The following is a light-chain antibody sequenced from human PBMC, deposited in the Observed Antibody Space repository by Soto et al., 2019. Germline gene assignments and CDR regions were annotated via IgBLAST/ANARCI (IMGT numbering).Light chain of an antibody. CDR1: QSLLHSNGYNY. CDR3: MQALQTPPT. CDR2: LGS. Sequence: DIVMTQSPLALPVTPGEPAYISCRSSQSLLHSNGYNYLDWYLQKPGQSPQLLIYLGSNRASGVPARFSGSGSGTDFTLKISRVEAEDVGVYYCMQALQTPPTFGQGTRLEI. J-gene: IGKJ5*01. V-gene: IGKV2-28*01.